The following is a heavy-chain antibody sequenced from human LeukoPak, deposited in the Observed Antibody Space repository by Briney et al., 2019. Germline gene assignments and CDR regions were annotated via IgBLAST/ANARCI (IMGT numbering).Heavy chain of an antibody. Sequence: GGSLRLSCAASGFTFSSYGMSWVRQAPGKGLEWVSAISGSGGSTYYADSVKGRFTISRDNSKNTLYLQMNSLRAEDTAVYYCASRYTPTYYDILTGTDYFDYWGQGTLVTVSS. CDR3: ASRYTPTYYDILTGTDYFDY. J-gene: IGHJ4*02. CDR2: ISGSGGST. CDR1: GFTFSSYG. V-gene: IGHV3-23*01. D-gene: IGHD3-9*01.